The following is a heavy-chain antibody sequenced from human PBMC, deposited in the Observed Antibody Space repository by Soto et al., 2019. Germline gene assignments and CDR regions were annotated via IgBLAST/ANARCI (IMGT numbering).Heavy chain of an antibody. CDR2: ISWNSGSI. J-gene: IGHJ6*02. CDR1: GFTLDEYA. Sequence: PXGSLRLSCPASGFTLDEYALPWVRQAPLEDVELVSGISWNSGSIGYADSVKGRFTISRDNAKNSLYLQMNSLRAEDTALYYCAKDANPFWSGYYTNYYYFGTDAWGQGSPLTGTS. V-gene: IGHV3-9*01. CDR3: AKDANPFWSGYYTNYYYFGTDA. D-gene: IGHD3-3*01.